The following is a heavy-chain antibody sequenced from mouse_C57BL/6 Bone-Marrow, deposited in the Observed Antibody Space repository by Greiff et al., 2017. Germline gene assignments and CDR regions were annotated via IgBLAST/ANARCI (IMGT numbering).Heavy chain of an antibody. CDR1: GYTFTSYW. CDR3: ARPNYYDYWYYAMDY. CDR2: IYPGSGST. Sequence: QVQLKQSGAELVKPGASVKMSCKASGYTFTSYWITWVKQRPGQGLEWIGDIYPGSGSTNYNEKFKSKATLTVDTSSSTAYMQLSSLTSEDSAVYYCARPNYYDYWYYAMDYWGQGTSVTVSS. D-gene: IGHD2-4*01. V-gene: IGHV1-55*01. J-gene: IGHJ4*01.